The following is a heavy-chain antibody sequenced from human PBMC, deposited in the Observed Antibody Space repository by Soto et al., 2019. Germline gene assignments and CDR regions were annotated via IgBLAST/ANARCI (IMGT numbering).Heavy chain of an antibody. Sequence: QVQLVESGGGLVKPGGSLRLSCAASGFTFSDYYMSWIRQAPGKGLEWVSYISSSGSTIYYADSVKGRFTISRDNAKNSLYLQMNSLRAEDTAVYYCTRAVAGTSAYYYHFYYMDVWGKGTTVTVSS. CDR3: TRAVAGTSAYYYHFYYMDV. D-gene: IGHD6-19*01. V-gene: IGHV3-11*01. J-gene: IGHJ6*03. CDR1: GFTFSDYY. CDR2: ISSSGSTI.